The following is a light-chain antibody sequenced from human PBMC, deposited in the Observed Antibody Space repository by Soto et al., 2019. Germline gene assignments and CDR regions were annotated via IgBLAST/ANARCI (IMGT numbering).Light chain of an antibody. Sequence: QSVLTQPASVSGSPGQSITISCTGTSSDGGYYDYVSWYQQHPGKAPKLMIHDVTNRPSGVSNRFSGSKSGNTASLTISGLQAEDEGDYYCCSFTRSNTYVFGTGTKVTVL. CDR3: CSFTRSNTYV. CDR1: SSDGGYYDY. J-gene: IGLJ1*01. CDR2: DVT. V-gene: IGLV2-14*03.